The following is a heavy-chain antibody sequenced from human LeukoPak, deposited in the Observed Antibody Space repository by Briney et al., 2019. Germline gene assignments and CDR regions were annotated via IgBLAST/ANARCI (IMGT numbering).Heavy chain of an antibody. D-gene: IGHD3-10*02. Sequence: GGSLRLSCAASGFTFSSYGMHWVRQAPGKGLEWVAFKQNDGSTTFYAESVKGRFTISRDNSKNTLFLQMNSLRTDDTAVYYCGGEYSTYYVHAFDPWGQGTLVTVSS. CDR3: GGEYSTYYVHAFDP. CDR2: KQNDGSTT. V-gene: IGHV3-30*02. J-gene: IGHJ5*02. CDR1: GFTFSSYG.